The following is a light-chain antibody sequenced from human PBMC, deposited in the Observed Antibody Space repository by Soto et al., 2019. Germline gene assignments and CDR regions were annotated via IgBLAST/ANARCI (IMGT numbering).Light chain of an antibody. Sequence: QSALTQPPSVSGSPGQSVAIPCTGTSSDVGGYNYVSWYQQHPGKAPKLMIYDVSKRPSGVSDRFSGSKSGNTASLTVSGLQAEDEADYYCSPYAASNNVIFGRGTKLTVL. V-gene: IGLV2-8*01. CDR2: DVS. J-gene: IGLJ2*01. CDR1: SSDVGGYNY. CDR3: SPYAASNNVI.